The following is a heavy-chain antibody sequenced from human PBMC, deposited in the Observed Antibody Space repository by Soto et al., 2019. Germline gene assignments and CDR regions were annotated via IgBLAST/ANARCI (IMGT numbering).Heavy chain of an antibody. CDR1: GFIFSGSA. CDR3: ITGGSPYYYDY. Sequence: EVQLVESGGGLVQPGGSLKLSCAASGFIFSGSAVQWVRQASGKGLEWVGRILSKAGNYATAYPASMKGRFTMSRDYSENTAFLQMNSLKTEDTAVYYCITGGSPYYYDYWGQGTLVAVSS. V-gene: IGHV3-73*01. CDR2: ILSKAGNYAT. J-gene: IGHJ4*02.